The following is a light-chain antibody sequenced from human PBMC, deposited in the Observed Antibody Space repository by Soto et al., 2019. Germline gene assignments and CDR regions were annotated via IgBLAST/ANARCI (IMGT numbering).Light chain of an antibody. V-gene: IGLV4-69*01. Sequence: QPVLTQSPSASASLGASVKLTCTLSSGHRSYAIAWHQQQPEKGPRYLMKVNSDGSHNKGDEIPDRFSGSSSGAERYLTISSLQSEDEADYFCQTWGTGVEGVFGGGTQLTVL. J-gene: IGLJ2*01. CDR3: QTWGTGVEGV. CDR2: VNSDGSH. CDR1: SGHRSYA.